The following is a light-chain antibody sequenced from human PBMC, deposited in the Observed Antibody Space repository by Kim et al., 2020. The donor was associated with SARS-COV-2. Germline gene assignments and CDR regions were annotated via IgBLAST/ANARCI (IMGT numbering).Light chain of an antibody. CDR3: QHYDNYPLT. CDR2: AAS. V-gene: IGKV1-16*02. J-gene: IGKJ4*01. Sequence: DIQMTQSPSSLSASVGDRVTITCRASQDIRIYLAWFQQKPGKAPKSLIYAASNLHSGVPSKFSGSGSGTDFTLTISNLQPEDSATYYCQHYDNYPLTFGGGTKVDIK. CDR1: QDIRIY.